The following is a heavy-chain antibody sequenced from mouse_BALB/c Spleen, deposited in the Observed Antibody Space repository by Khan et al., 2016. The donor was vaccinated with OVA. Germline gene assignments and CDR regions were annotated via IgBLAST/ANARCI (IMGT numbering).Heavy chain of an antibody. J-gene: IGHJ3*01. CDR1: GYSFTDYT. V-gene: IGHV1-18*01. D-gene: IGHD1-1*01. CDR3: EIGNYYGSNGWFEY. CDR2: INPYNGFT. Sequence: VQLQQSRPELVKPGASMKISCKASGYSFTDYTMNWVKQSHGKNLEWIGLINPYNGFTTYNQKFKGKATLTVHKSSSTAYIQLLSLTSEDSAVLYCEIGNYYGSNGWFEYWGQGTLVTVSA.